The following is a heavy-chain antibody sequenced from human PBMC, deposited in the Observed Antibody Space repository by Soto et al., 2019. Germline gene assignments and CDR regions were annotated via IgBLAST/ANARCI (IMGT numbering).Heavy chain of an antibody. CDR2: ISYDGSNK. Sequence: PGGSLRLSCAASGFTFSSYGMHWVRQAPGKGLEWVAVISYDGSNKYYADSVKGRFTISRDNSKNTLYLQMNSLRAEDTAVYYCVPPPQHFDYWGQGTLVTVSS. J-gene: IGHJ4*02. CDR1: GFTFSSYG. CDR3: VPPPQHFDY. V-gene: IGHV3-30*03.